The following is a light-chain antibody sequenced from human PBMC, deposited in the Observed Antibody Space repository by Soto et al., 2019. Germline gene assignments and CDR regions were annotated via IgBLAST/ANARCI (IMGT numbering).Light chain of an antibody. J-gene: IGLJ1*01. Sequence: QSALTQPASVSGSPGQSITISCTGSSSDVGAYNYVSWYQQHPGKAPKLMIYDVSDRPSGVSNRLSGSKSGNTASLTISGLQPEDEADYYCSSYTSSSTYVFGTGTKSPS. CDR2: DVS. CDR3: SSYTSSSTYV. V-gene: IGLV2-14*01. CDR1: SSDVGAYNY.